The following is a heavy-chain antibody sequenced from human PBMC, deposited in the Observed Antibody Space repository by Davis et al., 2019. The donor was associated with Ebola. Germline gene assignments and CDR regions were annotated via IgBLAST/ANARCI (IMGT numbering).Heavy chain of an antibody. J-gene: IGHJ3*01. CDR3: ARTADQWSGRPVFDV. D-gene: IGHD3-3*01. Sequence: ASVKVSCKASGYIFNNHPIHWVRQAPGQRLEWMGWINAGNGNTKYSQKFQARVTITKDIFANTAYMELSSLRSEDTAVYYCARTADQWSGRPVFDVWGQGTRVTVSS. CDR2: INAGNGNT. CDR1: GYIFNNHP. V-gene: IGHV1-3*01.